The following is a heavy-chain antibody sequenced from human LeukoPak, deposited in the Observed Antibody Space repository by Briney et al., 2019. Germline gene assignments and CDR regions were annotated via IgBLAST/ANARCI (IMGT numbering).Heavy chain of an antibody. Sequence: GGSLRLSCEASGFTFSNNVMTWVRQVPGKGLEWVSYISANGDVTYCADSVKGRFTISRDNSNNTLYLQMNSLRAEDAAVYFCAKPPGLVGVGDYWGQGTLVTVSS. CDR3: AKPPGLVGVGDY. V-gene: IGHV3-23*01. CDR1: GFTFSNNV. CDR2: ISANGDVT. J-gene: IGHJ4*02. D-gene: IGHD1-26*01.